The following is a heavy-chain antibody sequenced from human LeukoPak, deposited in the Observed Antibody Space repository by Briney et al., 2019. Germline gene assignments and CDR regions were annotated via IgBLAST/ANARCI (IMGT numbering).Heavy chain of an antibody. Sequence: SETLSLTCTLSGGSISRYYWSWFPQPPGKGVEWSGYIYYSGSTNYNPSLGSRVTISVDTSKSQFSLRLSSVTAAVTAVYYCASTEWNYARWGQGILVTVSS. CDR3: ASTEWNYAR. CDR2: IYYSGST. D-gene: IGHD1-7*01. V-gene: IGHV4-59*08. CDR1: GGSISRYY. J-gene: IGHJ4*02.